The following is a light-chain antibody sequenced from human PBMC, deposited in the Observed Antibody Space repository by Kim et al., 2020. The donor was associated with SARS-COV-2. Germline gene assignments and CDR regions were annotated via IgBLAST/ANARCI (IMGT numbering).Light chain of an antibody. V-gene: IGLV1-40*01. CDR3: QSSDSSLSGV. CDR2: ATN. CDR1: SSNIGAGYD. J-gene: IGLJ3*02. Sequence: GRRVTIPCTVSSSNIGAGYDVHWYQQGPGTAPRLLIYATNKRPSGVPDRFSGSKSGTTAPLAITGLQAEDEAVYYCQSSDSSLSGVFGGGTQLTVL.